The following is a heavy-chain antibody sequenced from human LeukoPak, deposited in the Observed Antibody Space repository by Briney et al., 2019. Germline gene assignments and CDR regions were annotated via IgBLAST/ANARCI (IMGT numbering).Heavy chain of an antibody. V-gene: IGHV5-51*01. CDR2: IYPGDSDI. D-gene: IGHD6-13*01. Sequence: GESLKISCQASGYKFNNFYIAWVRQMPGKGLEWVAIIYPGDSDIRYSPSIQGHVTISADKSTSTTFLQWTSLKASDTAIYYCARQGAAGKYYYYYMDVWGKGTTVTVSS. CDR1: GYKFNNFY. J-gene: IGHJ6*03. CDR3: ARQGAAGKYYYYYMDV.